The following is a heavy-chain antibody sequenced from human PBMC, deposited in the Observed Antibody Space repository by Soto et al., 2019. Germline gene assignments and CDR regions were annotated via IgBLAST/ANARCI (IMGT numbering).Heavy chain of an antibody. D-gene: IGHD2-15*01. CDR3: ARDVCNGGSCDGGHYLDL. Sequence: QVQLVQSGPAVKKAGASVKVSCTAPTDYIFLAYGFDWVRQAPGQGLEWMGWISPKFGRTNYARTLQDRFTMTTDVSTKTVSMELRDLRSDDTAVYYCARDVCNGGSCDGGHYLDLWGRGKPISVSS. CDR1: DYIFLAYG. J-gene: IGHJ2*01. CDR2: ISPKFGRT. V-gene: IGHV1-18*01.